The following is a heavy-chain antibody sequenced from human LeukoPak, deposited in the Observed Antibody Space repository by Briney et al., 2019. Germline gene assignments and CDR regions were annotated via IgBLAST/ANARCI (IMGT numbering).Heavy chain of an antibody. CDR3: ARVYGGAAAVINFDY. CDR2: ISAYNGNT. Sequence: ASVKVSCKASGYTFTSYGISWVRQAPGQGLDWMGWISAYNGNTNYAQKFQGRVTMTTDTSTSTAYMELGSLRSDDTALYYCARVYGGAAAVINFDYWGQGTLVTVSS. J-gene: IGHJ4*02. CDR1: GYTFTSYG. D-gene: IGHD6-13*01. V-gene: IGHV1-18*01.